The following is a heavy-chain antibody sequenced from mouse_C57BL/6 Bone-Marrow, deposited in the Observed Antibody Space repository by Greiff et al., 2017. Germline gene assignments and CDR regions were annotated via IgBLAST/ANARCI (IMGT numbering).Heavy chain of an antibody. J-gene: IGHJ4*01. Sequence: EVQRVESGGDLVKPGGSLKLSCAASGFTFSSYGMSWVRQTPDKRLEWVATISSGGSYTYYPDSVKGRFTISRDNAKNTLYLQMSSLKSEDTAMYYCARRHYSNYSLAMDYWGQGTSVTVSS. CDR3: ARRHYSNYSLAMDY. CDR1: GFTFSSYG. V-gene: IGHV5-6*01. D-gene: IGHD2-5*01. CDR2: ISSGGSYT.